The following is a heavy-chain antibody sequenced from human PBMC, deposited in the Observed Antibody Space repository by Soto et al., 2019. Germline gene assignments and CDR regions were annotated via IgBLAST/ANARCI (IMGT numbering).Heavy chain of an antibody. CDR3: ASRGAGYGVYERRSLSSYYYYMDV. Sequence: ASVKVSCKASGYTFTSYGISWVRQAPGQGLEWMGWISAYNGNTNYAQKLQGRVTMTTDTSTSTAYMELSSLRSDDTAVYYCASRGAGYGVYERRSLSSYYYYMDVWGKVIRVTVP. CDR1: GYTFTSYG. D-gene: IGHD4-17*01. V-gene: IGHV1-18*01. J-gene: IGHJ6*03. CDR2: ISAYNGNT.